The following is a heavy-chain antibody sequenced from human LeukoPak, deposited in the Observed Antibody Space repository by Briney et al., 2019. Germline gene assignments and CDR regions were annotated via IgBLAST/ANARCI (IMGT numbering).Heavy chain of an antibody. CDR2: IRYNGSNK. CDR3: AKDMNNWFDP. V-gene: IGHV3-33*06. Sequence: GGSLRLSCAASGFTFSSYAMHWVRQAPGKGLEWVAVIRYNGSNKYYADSVKGRFTISRDNSKNTLYLQMNSLIAEDTAVYYCAKDMNNWFDPWGQGTLVTVSS. CDR1: GFTFSSYA. J-gene: IGHJ5*02. D-gene: IGHD3-16*01.